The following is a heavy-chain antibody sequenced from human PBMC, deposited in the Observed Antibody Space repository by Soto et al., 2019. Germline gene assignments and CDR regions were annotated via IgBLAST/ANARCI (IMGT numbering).Heavy chain of an antibody. D-gene: IGHD2-8*01. V-gene: IGHV6-1*01. CDR1: GDSVSTNSAT. CDR2: TYYRSKWFY. CDR3: ERGAFIFSPCTVFNY. J-gene: IGHJ4*02. Sequence: SQTLSLTCAISGDSVSTNSATWDWIRQSPSRGLEWLGRTYYRSKWFYEYAESVRSRIAINPDTSKNQFSLQLNSVTPEDKAVYYCERGAFIFSPCTVFNYGGQGPPVTVSS.